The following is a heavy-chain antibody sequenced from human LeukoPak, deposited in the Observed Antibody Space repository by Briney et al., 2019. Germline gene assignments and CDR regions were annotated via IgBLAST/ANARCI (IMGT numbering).Heavy chain of an antibody. CDR2: ISGSGGST. J-gene: IGHJ6*03. CDR1: GFTFSSYA. V-gene: IGHV3-23*01. CDR3: ARTSAVGYYYYYMDV. D-gene: IGHD1-14*01. Sequence: GGYLRLFCAASGFTFSSYAMSWVRQAPGKGLEWVSAISGSGGSTYYADSVKGRFTISRDNSKNTLYLQMNSLRAEDTAVYYCARTSAVGYYYYYMDVWGKGTTVTVSS.